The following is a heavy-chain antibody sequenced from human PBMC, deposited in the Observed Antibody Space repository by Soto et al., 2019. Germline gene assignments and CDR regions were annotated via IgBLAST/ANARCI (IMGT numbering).Heavy chain of an antibody. CDR2: ISYDGSNK. Sequence: PGGSLRLSCAASGFTFSSYGMHWVRQAPGKGLEWVAVISYDGSNKYYADSVKGRFTISRDNSKNTLYLQMNSLRAEDTAVYYCAKGLGRGLDAFDIWGQGTMVTVSS. V-gene: IGHV3-30*18. CDR1: GFTFSSYG. J-gene: IGHJ3*02. D-gene: IGHD5-12*01. CDR3: AKGLGRGLDAFDI.